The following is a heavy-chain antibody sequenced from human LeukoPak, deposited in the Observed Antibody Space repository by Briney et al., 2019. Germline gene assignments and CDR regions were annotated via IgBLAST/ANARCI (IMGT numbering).Heavy chain of an antibody. CDR1: GFTFSSYW. CDR2: IKQDGSEK. V-gene: IGHV3-7*03. CDR3: ANQILSNDGTTMKNYYYYMDV. J-gene: IGHJ6*03. D-gene: IGHD2-15*01. Sequence: YPGGSLRLSCAASGFTFSSYWMTWVRQAPGKGLEWVANIKQDGSEKYYVDSVKGRFTISRDNSNNTLFLHLNSLRAEDTAVYYCANQILSNDGTTMKNYYYYMDVWGTGTTVTVSS.